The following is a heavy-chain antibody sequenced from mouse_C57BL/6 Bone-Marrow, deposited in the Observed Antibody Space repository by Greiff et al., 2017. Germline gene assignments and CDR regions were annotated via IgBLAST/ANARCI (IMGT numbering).Heavy chain of an antibody. D-gene: IGHD1-1*01. Sequence: QVQLQQSGAELVKPGASVKISCKASGYAFSSYWMNWVKQRPGKGLEWIGQIYPGDGDTNYNGKFKGKATLTADKSSSTAYMQLSSLTSEDSAVYFCARFAHYYGSSQYYFDYWGQGTTLTVSS. J-gene: IGHJ2*01. V-gene: IGHV1-80*01. CDR3: ARFAHYYGSSQYYFDY. CDR1: GYAFSSYW. CDR2: IYPGDGDT.